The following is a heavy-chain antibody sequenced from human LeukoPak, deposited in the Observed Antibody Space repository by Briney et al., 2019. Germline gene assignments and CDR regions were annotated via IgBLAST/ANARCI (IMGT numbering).Heavy chain of an antibody. CDR3: ARLGCSSTSCFDY. V-gene: IGHV1-46*01. D-gene: IGHD2-2*01. J-gene: IGHJ4*02. CDR2: INPSGGST. Sequence: ASVKVSCKASGYTFTSYAMNWVRQAPGQGLEWMGIINPSGGSTSYAQKFQGRVTMTRDTSTSTVYMELSSLRSEDMAVYYCARLGCSSTSCFDYWGQGTLVTVSS. CDR1: GYTFTSYA.